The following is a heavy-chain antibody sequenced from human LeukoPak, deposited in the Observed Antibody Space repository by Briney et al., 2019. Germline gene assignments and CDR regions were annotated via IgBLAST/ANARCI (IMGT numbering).Heavy chain of an antibody. Sequence: ASVKVSCKASGYTFTDYYIHWVRQAPGQGLELMGWINPNSGGTKYAQKFQGRVTMTTDTSISTAYMEMSRLASDDTAVYYCARDAHTVYEFHDWFDPWGQGALVTVSS. CDR1: GYTFTDYY. CDR2: INPNSGGT. V-gene: IGHV1-2*02. D-gene: IGHD5/OR15-5a*01. J-gene: IGHJ5*02. CDR3: ARDAHTVYEFHDWFDP.